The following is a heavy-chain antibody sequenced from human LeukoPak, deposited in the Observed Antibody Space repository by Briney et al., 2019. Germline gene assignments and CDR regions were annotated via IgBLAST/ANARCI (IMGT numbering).Heavy chain of an antibody. CDR1: GFRFSSYW. J-gene: IGHJ3*02. CDR3: AKDSGSQASDAFDI. D-gene: IGHD6-13*01. CDR2: IRQDGSEK. Sequence: GGSLRLSCVVSGFRFSSYWMNWVRQAPGKGLEWVANIRQDGSEKYYADSVKGRFTVSRDNSKNSLYLEMNSLRAEDTAVYYCAKDSGSQASDAFDIWGQGTMVTVSS. V-gene: IGHV3-7*01.